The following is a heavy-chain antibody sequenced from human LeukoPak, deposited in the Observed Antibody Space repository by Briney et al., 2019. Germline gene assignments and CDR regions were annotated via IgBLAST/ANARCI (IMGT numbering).Heavy chain of an antibody. CDR3: ARAGGYSSSLYYYYYYMDV. J-gene: IGHJ6*03. D-gene: IGHD6-13*01. V-gene: IGHV1-69*13. Sequence: GASVKVSCKASGYTFISYYMHWVRQAPGQGLEWMGGIIPIFGTANYAQKFQGRVTITADESTSTAYMELSSLRSEDTAVFYCARAGGYSSSLYYYYYYMDVWGKGTTVTVSS. CDR1: GYTFISYY. CDR2: IIPIFGTA.